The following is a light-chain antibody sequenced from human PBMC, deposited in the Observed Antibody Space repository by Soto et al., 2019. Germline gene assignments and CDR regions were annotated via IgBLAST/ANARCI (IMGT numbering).Light chain of an antibody. CDR2: GAS. CDR1: ESVDSSY. CDR3: QLYGSSPLFT. Sequence: EIVLTQSPGTLSVSPGEGVTLSCRATESVDSSYLAWYQHKPGQAPRLLIYGASSRPTDIPDRFTGSGSGTDFTLTISRLEPEDFAVYYCQLYGSSPLFTFGPGTTV. J-gene: IGKJ3*01. V-gene: IGKV3-20*01.